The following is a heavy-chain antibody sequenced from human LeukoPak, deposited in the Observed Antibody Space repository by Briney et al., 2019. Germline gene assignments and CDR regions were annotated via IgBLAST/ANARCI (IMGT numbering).Heavy chain of an antibody. D-gene: IGHD6-19*01. CDR3: ASRYSSGWYLDY. CDR1: GGSISSYY. J-gene: IGHJ4*02. CDR2: INHSGST. Sequence: SETLSLTCTVSGGSISSYYWSWIRQPPGKGREWIGEINHSGSTNYNPSLKSRVTISVDTSKNQFSLKLSSVTAADTAVYYCASRYSSGWYLDYWGQGTLVTVSS. V-gene: IGHV4-34*01.